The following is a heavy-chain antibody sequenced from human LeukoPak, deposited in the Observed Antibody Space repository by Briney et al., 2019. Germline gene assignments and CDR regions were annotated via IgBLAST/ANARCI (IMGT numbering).Heavy chain of an antibody. CDR2: IYPGDSDT. J-gene: IGHJ4*02. V-gene: IGHV5-51*01. Sequence: GESLKISFKGSGCSFTSYWIGWVRPMPGKGLEWMGIIYPGDSDTRYSPFFQGQVTISADKSISTAYLQWSSLKASDTAMYYCARYSGGSSWCFDYWGQGTLVTVSS. CDR1: GCSFTSYW. D-gene: IGHD6-13*01. CDR3: ARYSGGSSWCFDY.